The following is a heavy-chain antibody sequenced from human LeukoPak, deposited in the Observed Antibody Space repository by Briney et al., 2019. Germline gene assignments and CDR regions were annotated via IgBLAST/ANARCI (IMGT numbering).Heavy chain of an antibody. CDR1: GGSISSYY. V-gene: IGHV4-59*01. CDR2: IYYSGST. J-gene: IGHJ6*02. Sequence: SETLSLTCTVSGGSISSYYWSWIRQPPGKGLEWIGYIYYSGSTNYNPSLKSRVTISVDTSKNQFSLKLSSVTAADTAVYYCARDRDRAAATHYGMYVWGQGTTVTVSS. CDR3: ARDRDRAAATHYGMYV. D-gene: IGHD6-13*01.